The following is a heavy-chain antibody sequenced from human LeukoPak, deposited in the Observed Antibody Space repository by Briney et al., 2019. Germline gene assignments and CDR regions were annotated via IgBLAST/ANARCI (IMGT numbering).Heavy chain of an antibody. Sequence: GGSLRLSCAASGFTFSTYAMSWVRQAPGKGLEWVSTISGSGANTYYADSVRGRFTISRDNSKNTLYLQMNSLRAEDTAVYYCAKERASYTNPYYFDYWGQGTLVTVSS. CDR3: AKERASYTNPYYFDY. CDR1: GFTFSTYA. D-gene: IGHD3-16*02. J-gene: IGHJ4*02. V-gene: IGHV3-23*01. CDR2: ISGSGANT.